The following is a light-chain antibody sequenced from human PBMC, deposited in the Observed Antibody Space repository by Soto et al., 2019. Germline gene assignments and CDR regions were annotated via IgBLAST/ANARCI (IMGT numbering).Light chain of an antibody. CDR2: GAS. V-gene: IGKV3-15*01. J-gene: IGKJ1*01. CDR1: QSVSTK. CDR3: HQYDNWPPKWT. Sequence: EIVMTQSPATLSVSPGERATLSCRASQSVSTKIAWYQQKTGQPPRLLIYGASTRATGTPARFSGSGSGTEFTLTISSLQSEDVSFDYCHQYDNWPPKWTFGQGTKVDIK.